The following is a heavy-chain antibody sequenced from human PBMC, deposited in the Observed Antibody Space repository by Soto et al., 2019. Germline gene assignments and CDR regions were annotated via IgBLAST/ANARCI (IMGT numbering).Heavy chain of an antibody. Sequence: ASVKVSCKASGYTFTSYAMHWVRQAPGQRLEWMGWINAGNGNTKYSQKFQGRVTITRDTSASTAYMELSSLRSEDTAVYYCARDEVAENLFDYWGQGTLVTVSS. CDR1: GYTFTSYA. CDR2: INAGNGNT. J-gene: IGHJ4*02. CDR3: ARDEVAENLFDY. V-gene: IGHV1-3*01.